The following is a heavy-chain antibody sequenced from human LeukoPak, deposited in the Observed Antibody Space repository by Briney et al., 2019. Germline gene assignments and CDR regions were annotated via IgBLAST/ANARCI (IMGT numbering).Heavy chain of an antibody. CDR2: IYHSGST. D-gene: IGHD2-15*01. CDR3: AGRKEGGYCSGGSCYPFAFDI. V-gene: IGHV4-4*02. Sequence: SGTLSLTCAVSGGSISSSNWWSWVRQPPGKGLEWIGEIYHSGSTNYNPSLKSRVTISVDKSKNQFSLKLSSVTAADTAVYYCAGRKEGGYCSGGSCYPFAFDIWGQGTMVTVSS. CDR1: GGSISSSNW. J-gene: IGHJ3*02.